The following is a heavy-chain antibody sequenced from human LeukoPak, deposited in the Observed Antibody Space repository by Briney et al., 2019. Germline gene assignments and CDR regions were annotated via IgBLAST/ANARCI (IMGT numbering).Heavy chain of an antibody. Sequence: SETLSLTCTVSGGSISSSSYYSGWIRQPPGKGLEWIGSIYYSGSTYYNPSLKSRVTISVDTSKNQFSLKLSSVTAADTAVYYCARQHDYGDYNAFDIWRQGTMVTVSS. CDR1: GGSISSSSYY. D-gene: IGHD4-17*01. CDR2: IYYSGST. V-gene: IGHV4-39*01. CDR3: ARQHDYGDYNAFDI. J-gene: IGHJ3*02.